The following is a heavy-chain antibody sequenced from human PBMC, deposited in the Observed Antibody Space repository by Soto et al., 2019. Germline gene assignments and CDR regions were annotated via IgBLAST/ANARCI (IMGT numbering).Heavy chain of an antibody. V-gene: IGHV4-59*08. Sequence: SETLSLTCTVSGDSISTDYWSWIRQSPGKGLEWIGCIYYGGSTNYNPSLKSRVTISVDTPKNQFSLKLSSVTAADTAVYYCARQVVTASSPTSDIDNWGQGILVTVSS. D-gene: IGHD2-21*02. CDR3: ARQVVTASSPTSDIDN. CDR1: GDSISTDY. CDR2: IYYGGST. J-gene: IGHJ4*02.